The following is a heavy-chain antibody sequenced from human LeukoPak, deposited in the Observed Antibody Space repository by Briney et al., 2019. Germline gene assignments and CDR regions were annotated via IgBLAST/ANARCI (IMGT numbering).Heavy chain of an antibody. CDR2: IIPMLDIA. J-gene: IGHJ3*02. D-gene: IGHD2-2*02. Sequence: AASVKVSCXASGGTFRSYTIVWVRQALGQGLEWMGRIIPMLDIANYAQKFQGRVTIIADKSTSTAYMELSSLRSEDTAVYYCASPRDCCTTSCYNDDAFDIWGQGTMVTVSS. V-gene: IGHV1-69*02. CDR3: ASPRDCCTTSCYNDDAFDI. CDR1: GGTFRSYT.